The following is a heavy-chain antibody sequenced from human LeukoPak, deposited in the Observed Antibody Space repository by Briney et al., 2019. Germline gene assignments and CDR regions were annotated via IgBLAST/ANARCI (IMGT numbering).Heavy chain of an antibody. CDR1: GLTFSSYW. CDR3: ARMDIAVAGIFDY. V-gene: IGHV3-7*01. D-gene: IGHD6-19*01. Sequence: GGALRLSCAASGLTFSSYWMSWVRQAPGKGLEGVANIKQDGREKDYVDSVKGRFTISRDNAKNSLYLQMNSLRAEDTAVYYCARMDIAVAGIFDYWGQGTLVTVSS. J-gene: IGHJ4*02. CDR2: IKQDGREK.